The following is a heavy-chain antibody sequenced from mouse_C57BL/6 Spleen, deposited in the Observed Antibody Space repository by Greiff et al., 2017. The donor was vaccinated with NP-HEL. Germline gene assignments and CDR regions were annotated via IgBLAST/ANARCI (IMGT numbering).Heavy chain of an antibody. J-gene: IGHJ4*01. CDR1: GYTFTSYW. D-gene: IGHD2-12*01. V-gene: IGHV1-69*01. CDR2: IDPSDSYT. CDR3: ARIVPGGDY. Sequence: VQLQQPGAELVMPGASVKLSCKASGYTFTSYWMHWVKQRPGQGLEWIGEIDPSDSYTNYNQKFKGKSTLTVDKSSSTAYMQLSSLTSEDSAVYYCARIVPGGDYWGQGTSVTVSS.